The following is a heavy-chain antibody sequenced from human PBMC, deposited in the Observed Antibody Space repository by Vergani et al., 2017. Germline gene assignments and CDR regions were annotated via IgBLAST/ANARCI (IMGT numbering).Heavy chain of an antibody. J-gene: IGHJ4*02. CDR3: AKESGSSTSCLIDY. CDR2: ISWNSGSI. Sequence: EVQLVESGGGLVQPGRSLRLSCAASGITFDDYAMHWVRQAPGKGLEWVSGISWNSGSIGYADSVKGRFTISRDNAKNSLYLQMNSLRAEDTALYYCAKESGSSTSCLIDYWGQGTLVTVSS. V-gene: IGHV3-9*01. D-gene: IGHD2-2*01. CDR1: GITFDDYA.